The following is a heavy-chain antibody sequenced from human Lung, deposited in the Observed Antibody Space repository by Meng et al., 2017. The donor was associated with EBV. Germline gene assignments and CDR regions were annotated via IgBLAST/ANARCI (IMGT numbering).Heavy chain of an antibody. Sequence: QRQLQESGPGLVKPSGTLSLTCTVSSASISSNNYWTWVRQSPGKGLEWIGEIYHNENTNYNPSLMSRVTMSLDKSKNHFSLNLRSVTAADTAVYFCARAPGNWNFDSWGQGTLVTVSS. CDR2: IYHNENT. D-gene: IGHD1-20*01. CDR1: SASISSNNY. CDR3: ARAPGNWNFDS. V-gene: IGHV4-4*02. J-gene: IGHJ4*02.